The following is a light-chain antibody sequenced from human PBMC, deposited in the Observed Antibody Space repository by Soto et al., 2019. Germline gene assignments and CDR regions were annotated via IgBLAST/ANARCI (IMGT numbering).Light chain of an antibody. CDR2: AAS. Sequence: ETVLTQSPGTLSLSPEERATLSCRASQSVKNNYLRWYQQKPGQAPRLLIYAASGRATGIPDRFSGSGSGTDFTLTISRLEPEDCAVYYCQQYATSPRTFGQGTKVEIK. CDR1: QSVKNNY. V-gene: IGKV3-20*01. J-gene: IGKJ1*01. CDR3: QQYATSPRT.